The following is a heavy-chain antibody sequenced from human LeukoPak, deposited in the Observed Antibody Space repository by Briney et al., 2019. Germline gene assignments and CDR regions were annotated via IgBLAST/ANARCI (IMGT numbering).Heavy chain of an antibody. D-gene: IGHD6-13*01. CDR1: GGTFSSYA. Sequence: SVKVSCKASGGTFSSYAISWVRQATGQGLEWMGRIIPILGIANYAQQFQGRVTITADKPTSPAYMELSGLRSEDPAVYYCASQRQIAAAGKRAYYLDYWGQGTLVTVSS. CDR3: ASQRQIAAAGKRAYYLDY. CDR2: IIPILGIA. J-gene: IGHJ4*02. V-gene: IGHV1-69*04.